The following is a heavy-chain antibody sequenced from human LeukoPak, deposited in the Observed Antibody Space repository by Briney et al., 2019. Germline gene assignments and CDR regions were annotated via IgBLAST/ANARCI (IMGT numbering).Heavy chain of an antibody. V-gene: IGHV1-8*01. Sequence: ASVKVSCKASGYTFTSYDINWVRQATGQGLEWMGWMNPNSGNTGYAQKFQGRVTMTRNTSISTAYMELSSLRSEDTAVYYCARGLSSSWYAGGDWFDPWGQGTLVTVSS. CDR2: MNPNSGNT. J-gene: IGHJ5*02. CDR1: GYTFTSYD. D-gene: IGHD6-13*01. CDR3: ARGLSSSWYAGGDWFDP.